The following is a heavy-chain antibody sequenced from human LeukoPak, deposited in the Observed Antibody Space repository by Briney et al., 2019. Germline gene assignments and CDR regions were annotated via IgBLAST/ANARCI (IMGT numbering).Heavy chain of an antibody. CDR1: GGSISSGGYY. D-gene: IGHD3-22*01. V-gene: IGHV4-31*11. CDR2: IYYSGST. J-gene: IGHJ5*02. CDR3: ARLYYYDRMFDP. Sequence: SQTLSLTCAVSGGSISSGGYYWSWIRQHPGKGLEWIGYIYYSGSTYYNPSLKSRVTISVDTSKNQFSLKLSSVTAADTAVYYCARLYYYDRMFDPWGQGTLVTVSS.